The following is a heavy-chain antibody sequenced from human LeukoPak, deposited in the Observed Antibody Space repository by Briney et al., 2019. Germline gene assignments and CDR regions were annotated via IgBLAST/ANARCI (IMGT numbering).Heavy chain of an antibody. CDR3: ARLVFYSYGSGSYPSDY. J-gene: IGHJ4*02. Sequence: SVRVCCKAAGGTVTSYAMSGVRQAGGEGLEGRGGSIPIFGTANYAQKFQGRVTITADDSTSTAYMELSSLRSEDTAVYYCARLVFYSYGSGSYPSDYWGQGTLVTVSS. D-gene: IGHD3-10*01. CDR2: SIPIFGTA. CDR1: GGTVTSYA. V-gene: IGHV1-69*13.